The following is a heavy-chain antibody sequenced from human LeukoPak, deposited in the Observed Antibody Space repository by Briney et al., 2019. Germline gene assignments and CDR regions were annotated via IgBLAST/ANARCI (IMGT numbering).Heavy chain of an antibody. CDR2: ISGSGGST. CDR3: AKELAARSLRFLEWLPDYYYGMDV. CDR1: GFTFSSYA. V-gene: IGHV3-23*01. D-gene: IGHD3-3*01. J-gene: IGHJ6*02. Sequence: GGSLRLSCAASGFTFSSYAMSWVRQAPGKGLEWVSAISGSGGSTYYADSVKGRFTISRDNSKNTLYLQMNGLRAEDTAVYYCAKELAARSLRFLEWLPDYYYGMDVWGQGTTVTVSS.